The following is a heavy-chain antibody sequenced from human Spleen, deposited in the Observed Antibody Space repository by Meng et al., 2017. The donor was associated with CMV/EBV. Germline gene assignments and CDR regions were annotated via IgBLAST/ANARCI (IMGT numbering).Heavy chain of an antibody. Sequence: EVQLVESGGGLVRPXGSLILSCADSGFTFSYYWMHWVRQAPGEGPVWVSRIDTDGTVTSYAESVRGRFTISRDNSKNTLYLQMNDLRAGDSGVYYCVRDLVGNRDSGGQGTLVTVSS. J-gene: IGHJ5*01. V-gene: IGHV3-74*03. D-gene: IGHD1-14*01. CDR3: VRDLVGNRDS. CDR2: IDTDGTVT. CDR1: GFTFSYYW.